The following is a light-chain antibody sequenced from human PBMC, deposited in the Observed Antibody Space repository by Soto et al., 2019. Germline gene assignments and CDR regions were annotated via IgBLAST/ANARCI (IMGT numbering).Light chain of an antibody. CDR3: QQFNTYSRT. CDR1: QGIGAW. CDR2: TAS. J-gene: IGKJ1*01. Sequence: DIQMTQSPSTLSASVGDRVTITCRASQGIGAWLAWYQHKPGKAPKLVIHTASTLQTGVPSRFSGSGSGTDFTLTISSLQADDFATYYCQQFNTYSRTFGQGTKVEIK. V-gene: IGKV1-5*03.